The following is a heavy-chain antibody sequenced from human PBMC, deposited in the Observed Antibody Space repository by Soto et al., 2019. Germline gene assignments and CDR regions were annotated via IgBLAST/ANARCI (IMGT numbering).Heavy chain of an antibody. D-gene: IGHD6-19*01. J-gene: IGHJ5*02. CDR2: ISYDGSNK. V-gene: IGHV3-30-3*01. CDR3: ARDRGSSGPEFDP. Sequence: QVQLVESGGGVVQPGRSLRLSCAASGFTFSSYAMHWVRQAPGKGLEWVAVISYDGSNKYYADSVKGRFTISRDNSKNTLYLQMNSLRAEDTAVYYCARDRGSSGPEFDPWGQGTLVTVSS. CDR1: GFTFSSYA.